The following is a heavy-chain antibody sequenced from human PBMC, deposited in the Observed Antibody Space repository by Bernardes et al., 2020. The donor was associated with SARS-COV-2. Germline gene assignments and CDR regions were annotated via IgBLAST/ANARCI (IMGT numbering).Heavy chain of an antibody. CDR1: SESFNGFY. V-gene: IGHV4-34*01. J-gene: IGHJ6*02. Sequence: TLSLTCAVYSESFNGFYWSWIRQPPGRGLEWIGEINRSGSTNYNPSLKSRVAMSVDTFKKQFSLRLRSVTAADTAVYYCARSFGEYQLLYLGYNHYGIDAWGPGTTVTVSS. D-gene: IGHD2-2*02. CDR3: ARSFGEYQLLYLGYNHYGIDA. CDR2: INRSGST.